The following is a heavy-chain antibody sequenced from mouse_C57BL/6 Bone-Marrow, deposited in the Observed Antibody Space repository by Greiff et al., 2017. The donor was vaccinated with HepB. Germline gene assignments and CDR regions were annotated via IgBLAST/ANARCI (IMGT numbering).Heavy chain of an antibody. CDR3: ARPPYGNYPMDY. CDR2: ISNGGGST. D-gene: IGHD2-1*01. J-gene: IGHJ4*01. V-gene: IGHV5-12*01. CDR1: GFTFSDYY. Sequence: EVNLVESGGGLVQPGGSLKLSCAASGFTFSDYYMYWVRQTPEKRLEWVAYISNGGGSTYYPDTVKGRFTISRDNAKNTLYLQMSRLKSEDTAMYYCARPPYGNYPMDYWGQGTSVTVSS.